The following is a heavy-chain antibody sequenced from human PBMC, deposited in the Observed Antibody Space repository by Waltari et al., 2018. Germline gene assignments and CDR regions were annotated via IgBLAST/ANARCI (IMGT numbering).Heavy chain of an antibody. CDR3: ARLLWFGELSQFDY. J-gene: IGHJ4*02. Sequence: QLQLQESGPGLVKPSETLSLTCTVSGGSLSSSSYYWGWIRQPPGKGLEWIGSIYYSGSTYYTPSLKSRVTISVDTSKNQFSLKLSSVTAADTAVYYCARLLWFGELSQFDYWGQGTLVTVSS. CDR2: IYYSGST. D-gene: IGHD3-10*01. CDR1: GGSLSSSSYY. V-gene: IGHV4-39*01.